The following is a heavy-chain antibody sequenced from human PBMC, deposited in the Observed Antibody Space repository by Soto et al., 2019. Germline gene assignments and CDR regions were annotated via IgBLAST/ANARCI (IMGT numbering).Heavy chain of an antibody. D-gene: IGHD4-17*01. CDR3: TATTDAFGP. CDR2: IRSKANSYAT. CDR1: GFTFSGSA. V-gene: IGHV3-73*02. Sequence: EVQLVESGGGLVQPGGSLKLSCAASGFTFSGSAMHWVRQASGKGLEWVGRIRSKANSYATAYAASVKGRFTISRDDSKNTAYLQMNSLKTEDTAVYYCTATTDAFGPWGQGTLVTVSS. J-gene: IGHJ5*02.